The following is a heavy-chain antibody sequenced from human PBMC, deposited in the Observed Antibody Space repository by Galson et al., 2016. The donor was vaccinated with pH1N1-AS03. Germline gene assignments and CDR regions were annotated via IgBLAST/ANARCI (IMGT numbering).Heavy chain of an antibody. D-gene: IGHD1-20*01. CDR3: AKEGYNWHDGPFDGAFDI. CDR1: GFTFSGYY. V-gene: IGHV3-30*02. CDR2: IRDDGGDK. Sequence: SLRLSCAASLASGFTFSGYYMHWVRPAPGKGLEWVAFIRDDGGDKYYAESVKGRFTISRDNSKNTLYLQMNSLRAEDTAVYYCAKEGYNWHDGPFDGAFDIWGQGTMVTVSS. J-gene: IGHJ3*02.